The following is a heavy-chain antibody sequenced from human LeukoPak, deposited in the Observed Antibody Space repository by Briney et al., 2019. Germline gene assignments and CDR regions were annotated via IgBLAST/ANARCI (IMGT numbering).Heavy chain of an antibody. Sequence: SETLSLTCTVSGGSISSSSYYWGWIRQPPGKGLEWIGSIYYSGSTYYNPTLKSRVTTSVDTSKNQFSLKLSSVTAADTAVYYCARLSRGYSYGYGFDYWGQGTLVTVSS. V-gene: IGHV4-39*01. D-gene: IGHD5-18*01. CDR2: IYYSGST. J-gene: IGHJ4*02. CDR3: ARLSRGYSYGYGFDY. CDR1: GGSISSSSYY.